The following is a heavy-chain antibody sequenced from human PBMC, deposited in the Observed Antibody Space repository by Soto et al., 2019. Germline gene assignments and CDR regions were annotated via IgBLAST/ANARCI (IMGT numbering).Heavy chain of an antibody. CDR3: ARGGAGNAKHFDY. CDR2: IYYNGTA. CDR1: GGSIPNYSIINYY. V-gene: IGHV4-59*01. J-gene: IGHJ4*02. D-gene: IGHD2-2*01. Sequence: QLQESGPGLVKPSEALSVTCTVSGGSIPNYSIINYYWTWIRLPPGRGLEWIGHIYYNGTATYNPSLKSRVTISVDVSRNQFSLRLTSVSAADTAVYYCARGGAGNAKHFDYWGQGALATVSS.